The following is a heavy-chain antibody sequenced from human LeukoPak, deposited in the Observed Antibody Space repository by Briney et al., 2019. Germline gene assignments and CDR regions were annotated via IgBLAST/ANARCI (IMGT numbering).Heavy chain of an antibody. V-gene: IGHV3-72*01. CDR3: ARVNVRDGYNYDY. CDR1: GFTFSDHY. CDR2: IRNKVNSYTT. D-gene: IGHD3-10*02. J-gene: IGHJ4*02. Sequence: GGSLRLSCAASGFTFSDHYMDWVRQAPGKGLEWVGRIRNKVNSYTTEYAASVKGRFTISRDDSKNSLYLEMNSLKTEDTAVYYCARVNVRDGYNYDYWGQGTLVTVSS.